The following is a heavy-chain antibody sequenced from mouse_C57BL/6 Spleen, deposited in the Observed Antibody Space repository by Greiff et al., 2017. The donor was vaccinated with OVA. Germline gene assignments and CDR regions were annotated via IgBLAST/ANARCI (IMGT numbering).Heavy chain of an antibody. D-gene: IGHD1-1*01. CDR3: ARDYYGSRGYFDV. J-gene: IGHJ1*03. Sequence: QVQLQQPGAELVRPGSSVKLSCKASGYTFTSYWMDWVKQRPGQGLEWIGNIYPSDSETNYNQKFKDKATLTVDKSSSTAYMQLSSLTSEDSAVYSCARDYYGSRGYFDVWGTGTTVTVSS. V-gene: IGHV1-61*01. CDR1: GYTFTSYW. CDR2: IYPSDSET.